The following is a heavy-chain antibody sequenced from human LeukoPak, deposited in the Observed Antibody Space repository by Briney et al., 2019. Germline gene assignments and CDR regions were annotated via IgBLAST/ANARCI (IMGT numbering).Heavy chain of an antibody. D-gene: IGHD2-2*01. Sequence: GGSLRLSCAASGFTFSRYAFHWVRQAPGKGLEWVAVISYDGTNQYYADSVKGRFTISKDNSKNTLYLQISSLRSGDTAVYYCAREGEATKFCSSSSCIPDFWGQGTLVTVSS. J-gene: IGHJ4*02. CDR2: ISYDGTNQ. CDR1: GFTFSRYA. V-gene: IGHV3-30*04. CDR3: AREGEATKFCSSSSCIPDF.